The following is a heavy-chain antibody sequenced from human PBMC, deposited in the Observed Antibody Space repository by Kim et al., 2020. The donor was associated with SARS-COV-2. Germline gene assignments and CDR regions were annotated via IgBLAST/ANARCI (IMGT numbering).Heavy chain of an antibody. Sequence: ASVKVSCKASGYTFTSYAMHWVRQAPGQRLEWMRWINAGNGNTKYSQKFQGRVTITRDTSASTAYMELSSLRSEDTAVYYCARGGRERYDSSGYSDYWGQGTLVTVSS. J-gene: IGHJ4*02. D-gene: IGHD3-22*01. V-gene: IGHV1-3*01. CDR3: ARGGRERYDSSGYSDY. CDR1: GYTFTSYA. CDR2: INAGNGNT.